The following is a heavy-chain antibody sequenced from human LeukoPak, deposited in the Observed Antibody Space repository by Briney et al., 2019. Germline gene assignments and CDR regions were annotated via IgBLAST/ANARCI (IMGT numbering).Heavy chain of an antibody. Sequence: PSETLSLTCTVSGGSISSSNSYWGWIRQPPGKGLEWIGTIYYSGSTYYNPSLKSRVTISVDTSKNQFSLKLSSVTAADTAVYYCARRKQSSRIRWFDPWGQGTLVTVSS. CDR3: ARRKQSSRIRWFDP. D-gene: IGHD3-10*01. J-gene: IGHJ5*02. V-gene: IGHV4-39*01. CDR1: GGSISSSNSY. CDR2: IYYSGST.